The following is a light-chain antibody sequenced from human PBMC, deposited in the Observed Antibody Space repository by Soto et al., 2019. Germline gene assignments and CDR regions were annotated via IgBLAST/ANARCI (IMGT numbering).Light chain of an antibody. V-gene: IGKV3-20*01. CDR3: EQHVNSVYI. CDR1: QTIIGNY. CDR2: GAS. Sequence: ESVLTQSPGTLSLSPGERATLSCRASQTIIGNYLAWYQQKPGQAPRLLIYGASNRATGVPGRFSGSYSGTDFSLTITRLEPEDFAVYYCEQHVNSVYIFGQGTRLEIK. J-gene: IGKJ2*01.